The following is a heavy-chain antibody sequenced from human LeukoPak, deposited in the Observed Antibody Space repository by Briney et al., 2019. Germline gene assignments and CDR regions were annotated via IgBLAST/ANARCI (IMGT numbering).Heavy chain of an antibody. CDR3: ARGLYYYGSGSYYKPLWRFDP. V-gene: IGHV4-31*03. J-gene: IGHJ5*02. D-gene: IGHD3-10*01. CDR2: IFYNGNT. Sequence: PSETLSLTCTASGDSISSSGYSWSWIRHHPGEGLEWIGCIFYNGNTYFDSSLKSRVTMSVHTSKNQFFLRLTSVTAADTAVYYCARGLYYYGSGSYYKPLWRFDPWGQGTLVTVSS. CDR1: GDSISSSGYS.